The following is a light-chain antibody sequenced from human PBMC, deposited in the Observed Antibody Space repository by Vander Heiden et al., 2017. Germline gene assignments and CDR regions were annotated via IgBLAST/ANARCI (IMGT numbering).Light chain of an antibody. CDR2: GNS. Sequence: SVLTQPPSVPGAPGQRVTISCTGSSPNIGAGYDVHWYQQLPGTAPKLLIYGNSNRPSGVPDRFSGSKSGTSASLAITGLQAEDEADYYCQSYDSSMSDSYVFGTGTKVTVL. J-gene: IGLJ1*01. CDR1: SPNIGAGYD. CDR3: QSYDSSMSDSYV. V-gene: IGLV1-40*01.